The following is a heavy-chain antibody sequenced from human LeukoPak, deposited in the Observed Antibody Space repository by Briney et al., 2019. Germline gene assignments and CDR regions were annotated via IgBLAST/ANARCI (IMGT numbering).Heavy chain of an antibody. V-gene: IGHV4-39*01. CDR1: GGSISSSSYY. Sequence: SETLSLTCTVSGGSISSSSYYWGWIRQPPGKGLEWIGSIYYSGSTYYNPSLKSRVTISVDTSKNQFSLKLSSVTAADTAVYYCARLQIGGATPGHFDYWGQGTLVTVSS. J-gene: IGHJ4*02. D-gene: IGHD1-26*01. CDR2: IYYSGST. CDR3: ARLQIGGATPGHFDY.